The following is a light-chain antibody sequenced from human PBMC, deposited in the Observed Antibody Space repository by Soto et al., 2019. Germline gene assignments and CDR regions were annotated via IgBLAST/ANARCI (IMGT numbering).Light chain of an antibody. CDR2: AVS. V-gene: IGLV2-14*03. CDR3: VSYTNSDSWV. Sequence: QSALTQPASLSGSPGQSITISCTGTNTDIGAYSRVCWYQQHPGKVPKLMIYAVSNRPSRVSNRFTGSTSGNTASLTISGLLSEDEADYYCVSYTNSDSWVFGGGTKLTVL. J-gene: IGLJ3*02. CDR1: NTDIGAYSR.